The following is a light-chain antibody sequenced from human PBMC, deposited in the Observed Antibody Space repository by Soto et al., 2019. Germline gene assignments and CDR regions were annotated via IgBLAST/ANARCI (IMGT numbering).Light chain of an antibody. Sequence: ENVLTQSPGTLSLSPGERATLSCRASQSVSSSYLAWYQQKPGQAPRLLIYGASSRATGIPDRFSGSGSGTDFTLTISSLEPEDFGVYYCQQYGSSPPITFGQGTRLEIK. CDR1: QSVSSSY. J-gene: IGKJ5*01. CDR3: QQYGSSPPIT. CDR2: GAS. V-gene: IGKV3-20*01.